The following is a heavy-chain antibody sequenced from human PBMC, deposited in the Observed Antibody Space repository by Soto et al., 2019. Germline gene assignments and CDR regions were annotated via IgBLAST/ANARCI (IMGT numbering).Heavy chain of an antibody. J-gene: IGHJ4*02. CDR3: ARHSPDSGYDLYFDY. CDR1: GFTVRSNY. Sequence: GGSLRVSCSASGFTVRSNYMSWVRQAPGKGLEWVSVIYSGGSTYYADSVKGRFTISRDNSKNTLYLQMNSLRAEDTAVYYCARHSPDSGYDLYFDYWGQGTLVTVSS. V-gene: IGHV3-53*01. CDR2: IYSGGST. D-gene: IGHD5-12*01.